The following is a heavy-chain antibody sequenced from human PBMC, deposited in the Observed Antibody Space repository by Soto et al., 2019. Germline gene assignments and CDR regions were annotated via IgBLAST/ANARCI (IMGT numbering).Heavy chain of an antibody. Sequence: ASVKVSCKASGYTFTSYGISWVRQAPGQGLEWMGWISAYNGNTNYAQKLQGRVTMTTDTSTSTAYMELRSLRSDDTAVYYCARAGNYYDSSGYCDYWGQGTLVTVSS. CDR2: ISAYNGNT. D-gene: IGHD3-22*01. CDR1: GYTFTSYG. CDR3: ARAGNYYDSSGYCDY. J-gene: IGHJ4*02. V-gene: IGHV1-18*01.